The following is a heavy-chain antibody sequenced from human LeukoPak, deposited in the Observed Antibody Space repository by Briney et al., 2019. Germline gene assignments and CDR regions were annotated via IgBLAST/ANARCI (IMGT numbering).Heavy chain of an antibody. D-gene: IGHD6-13*01. CDR1: GFTFSSYS. CDR3: ARDPQTAAGFDY. V-gene: IGHV3-21*01. Sequence: GGSLRLSCAASGFTFSSYSMNWVRQARGKGLEWVSSISSSSSYIYYADSVKGRFTISRDNAKNSLYLQMNSLRAEDTAVYYCARDPQTAAGFDYWGQGTLVTVSS. CDR2: ISSSSSYI. J-gene: IGHJ4*02.